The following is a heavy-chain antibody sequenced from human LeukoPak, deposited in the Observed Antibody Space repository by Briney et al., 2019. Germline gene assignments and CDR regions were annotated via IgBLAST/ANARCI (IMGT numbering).Heavy chain of an antibody. Sequence: GRSLRLSCAASGFTFSSYAMSWVRQAPGKGLEWVSAISGSGGSTYYADSVKGRFTISRDNSKNTLYLQMNSLRAEDTAVYYCAKSWGYYDSSGYLYWGQGTLVTVSS. D-gene: IGHD3-22*01. J-gene: IGHJ4*02. V-gene: IGHV3-23*01. CDR2: ISGSGGST. CDR1: GFTFSSYA. CDR3: AKSWGYYDSSGYLY.